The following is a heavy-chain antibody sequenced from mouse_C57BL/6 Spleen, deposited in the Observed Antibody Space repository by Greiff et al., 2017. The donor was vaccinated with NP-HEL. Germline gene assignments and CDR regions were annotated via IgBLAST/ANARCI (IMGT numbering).Heavy chain of an antibody. CDR3: AKEEGAYSWFAY. Sequence: QVQLKESGPELVKPGASVKISCKASGYSFTSYYIHWVKQRPGQGLEWIGWIYPGSGNTKYNEKFKGKATLTADTSSSTAYMQLSSLTSEDSAVYYCAKEEGAYSWFAYWGQGTLVTVSA. D-gene: IGHD6-5*01. J-gene: IGHJ3*01. CDR1: GYSFTSYY. V-gene: IGHV1-66*01. CDR2: IYPGSGNT.